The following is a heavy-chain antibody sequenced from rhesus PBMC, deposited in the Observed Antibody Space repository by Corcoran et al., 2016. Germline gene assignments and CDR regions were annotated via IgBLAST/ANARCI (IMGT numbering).Heavy chain of an antibody. CDR2: ISGSSGST. J-gene: IGHJ4*01. V-gene: IGHV4-65*01. CDR3: AREFNTVTTSYYFDY. CDR1: GGSVSSSNW. D-gene: IGHD4-23*01. Sequence: QVQLQESGPGLVKPSETLSLTCAVSGGSVSSSNWWSWIRPPPGKGLEWIGYISGSSGSTYYKPSLKSRVTSSTDTSKHQFALKLSSVTASDTAVYYCAREFNTVTTSYYFDYWGQGVLVTVSS.